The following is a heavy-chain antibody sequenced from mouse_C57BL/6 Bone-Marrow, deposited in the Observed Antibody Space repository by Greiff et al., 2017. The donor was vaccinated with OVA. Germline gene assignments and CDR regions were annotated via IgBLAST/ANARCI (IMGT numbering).Heavy chain of an antibody. CDR3: VIITTVVATNWYFDV. CDR2: IRSKSSNYAT. D-gene: IGHD1-1*01. CDR1: GFTFNTYA. Sequence: EVMLVESGGGLVQPKGSLKLSCAASGFTFNTYAMHWVRQAPGKGLEWVARIRSKSSNYATYYADSVKDRFTISRDDSQSMLYLQMNNLKTEDTAMYYCVIITTVVATNWYFDVWGTGTTVTVSS. V-gene: IGHV10-3*01. J-gene: IGHJ1*03.